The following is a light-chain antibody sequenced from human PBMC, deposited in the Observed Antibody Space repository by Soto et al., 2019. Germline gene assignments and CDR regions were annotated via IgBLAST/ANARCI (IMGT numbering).Light chain of an antibody. CDR2: GAS. Sequence: EIVLTQSPGTLSLSPGERATLSCRASQSVSSSFLAWYQQKPGQAPRLLIYGASSRATGIPDRFSGSGSGTDFTLTISRLEPEDFEVYYCQQYERSPWTFGQGTNVEIK. CDR1: QSVSSSF. V-gene: IGKV3-20*01. J-gene: IGKJ1*01. CDR3: QQYERSPWT.